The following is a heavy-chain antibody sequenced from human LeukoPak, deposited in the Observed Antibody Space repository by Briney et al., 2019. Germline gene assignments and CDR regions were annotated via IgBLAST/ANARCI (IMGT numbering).Heavy chain of an antibody. CDR3: ARDRYYGTEFDY. CDR1: GFTSSSYG. CDR2: IWYDGSNK. V-gene: IGHV3-33*01. D-gene: IGHD3-10*01. J-gene: IGHJ4*02. Sequence: GGSLRLSCAASGFTSSSYGMHWVRQAPGKGLEWVAVIWYDGSNKYYADSVKGRFTISRDNSKNTLYLQMNSLRAEDTAVYYCARDRYYGTEFDYWGQGTLVTVSS.